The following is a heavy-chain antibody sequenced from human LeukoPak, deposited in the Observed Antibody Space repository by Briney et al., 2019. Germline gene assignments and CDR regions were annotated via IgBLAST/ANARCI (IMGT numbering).Heavy chain of an antibody. CDR2: IYPGDSDT. V-gene: IGHV5-51*01. CDR1: GYSFTSYW. D-gene: IGHD6-19*01. J-gene: IGHJ3*02. Sequence: GESLKISFKGSGYSFTSYWIGWVRPMPGKGLEWMGIIYPGDSDTRYSPSFQGQVTISADKSISTAYLQWSSLKASDTAMYYCARHAAVAGLDAFDIWGQGTMVTVSS. CDR3: ARHAAVAGLDAFDI.